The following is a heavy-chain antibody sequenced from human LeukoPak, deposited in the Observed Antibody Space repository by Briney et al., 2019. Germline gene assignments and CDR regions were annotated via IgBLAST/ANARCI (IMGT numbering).Heavy chain of an antibody. CDR2: INHIGTT. CDR1: GGSFSVYW. D-gene: IGHD4-23*01. Sequence: PSETLSLTCAVNGGSFSVYWWSWIRQPPGKGLEWIGEINHIGTTNYNPSLKSRVTISVDTSKYQLSLKLSAVTAADTAVYYCARDRPGRFYGGITRPGGDYWGQGTLVTVSS. CDR3: ARDRPGRFYGGITRPGGDY. V-gene: IGHV4-34*01. J-gene: IGHJ4*02.